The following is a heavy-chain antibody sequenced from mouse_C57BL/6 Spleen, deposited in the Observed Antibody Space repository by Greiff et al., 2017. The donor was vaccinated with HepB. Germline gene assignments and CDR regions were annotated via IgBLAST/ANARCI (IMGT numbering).Heavy chain of an antibody. CDR1: GYTFTSYG. Sequence: VQLQESGAELARPGASVKLSCKASGYTFTSYGISWVKQRTGQGLEWIGEIYPRSGNTYYNEKFKGKATLTADKSSSTAYMELRSLTSEDSAVYFCARSGDGWFAYWGQGTLVTVSA. V-gene: IGHV1-81*01. CDR3: ARSGDGWFAY. D-gene: IGHD2-3*01. J-gene: IGHJ3*01. CDR2: IYPRSGNT.